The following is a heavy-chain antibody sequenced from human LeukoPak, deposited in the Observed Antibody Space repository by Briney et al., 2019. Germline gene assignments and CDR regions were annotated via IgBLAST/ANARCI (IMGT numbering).Heavy chain of an antibody. CDR2: FYYSGST. D-gene: IGHD6-19*01. V-gene: IGHV4-59*08. CDR1: GGSVSSYS. Sequence: SETLSLTCTVSGGSVSSYSWSWIRQPPGKGLEWIGYFYYSGSTNYNPSLKSRVTMSVDTSKNQFSLKLSSVTAADTAVYYCARIDRAVAGTIDYWGQGTLVTVSS. J-gene: IGHJ4*02. CDR3: ARIDRAVAGTIDY.